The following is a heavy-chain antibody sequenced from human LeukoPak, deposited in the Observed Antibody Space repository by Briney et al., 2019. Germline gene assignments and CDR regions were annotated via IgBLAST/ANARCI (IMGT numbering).Heavy chain of an antibody. D-gene: IGHD4/OR15-4a*01. J-gene: IGHJ4*02. Sequence: GGSLRLSCAASGFTFSSYWMHWVRQAPGKGLVWVSRINSDGSSTRYADSVKGRFTISRDNAKNTLYPQMNSLRAEDTAVYCCARDPYGDYFDYWGQGTLVTVSS. CDR1: GFTFSSYW. CDR2: INSDGSST. V-gene: IGHV3-74*01. CDR3: ARDPYGDYFDY.